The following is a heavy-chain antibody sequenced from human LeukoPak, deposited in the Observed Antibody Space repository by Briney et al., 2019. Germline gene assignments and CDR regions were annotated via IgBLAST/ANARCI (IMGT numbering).Heavy chain of an antibody. J-gene: IGHJ6*02. Sequence: GGSLRLSCAASGFTFSSYWMSWVRQAPGKGLEWVANIKQDGSEKYYVDSVKGRFTISRDNAKNSLYLQMNSLRAEDTAVYYCARRAYCGADCYSGSYYYYGLDVWGQGTTVTVSS. D-gene: IGHD2-21*02. V-gene: IGHV3-7*01. CDR3: ARRAYCGADCYSGSYYYYGLDV. CDR2: IKQDGSEK. CDR1: GFTFSSYW.